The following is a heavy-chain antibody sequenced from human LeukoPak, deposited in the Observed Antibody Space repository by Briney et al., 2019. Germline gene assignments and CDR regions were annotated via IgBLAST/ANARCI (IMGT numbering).Heavy chain of an antibody. D-gene: IGHD1-1*01. Sequence: GGSLRLSCAASGFTSSSYAMSWVRQAPGKGLEWVSGITGSGDSTYYSDSVKGRFTISRDKSKSTLYLQMNSLGAEDTALYYCAKRSSSTTYYFDNWGQGTLVTVSS. CDR3: AKRSSSTTYYFDN. J-gene: IGHJ4*02. V-gene: IGHV3-23*01. CDR1: GFTSSSYA. CDR2: ITGSGDST.